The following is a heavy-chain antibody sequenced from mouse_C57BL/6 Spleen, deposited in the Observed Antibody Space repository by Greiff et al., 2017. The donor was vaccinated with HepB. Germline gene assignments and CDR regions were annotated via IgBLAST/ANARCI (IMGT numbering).Heavy chain of an antibody. CDR3: ARRNYDGVSYWYFDV. CDR2: INPSSGYT. D-gene: IGHD1-2*01. CDR1: GYTFTSYT. V-gene: IGHV1-4*01. J-gene: IGHJ1*03. Sequence: VQLQQSGAELARPGASVKMSCKASGYTFTSYTMHWVKQRPGQGLEWIGYINPSSGYTKYTQKFKDKATLTADKSSSTAYLQLSSLTSEDSAVYYCARRNYDGVSYWYFDVWGTGTTVTVAS.